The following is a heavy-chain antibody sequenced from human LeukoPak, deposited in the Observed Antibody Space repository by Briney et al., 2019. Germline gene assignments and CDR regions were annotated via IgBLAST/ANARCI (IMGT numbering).Heavy chain of an antibody. V-gene: IGHV3-11*04. J-gene: IGHJ3*02. Sequence: PGGSLRLSCAASGFTFSDYYMSWIRQAPGKGLEWVSYISSSGSTIYYADSVKGRFTISRDNAKNSLYLQMNSLRAEDTAVYYCANHHTSSVGAFDIWGQGTMVTVSS. CDR2: ISSSGSTI. CDR3: ANHHTSSVGAFDI. CDR1: GFTFSDYY.